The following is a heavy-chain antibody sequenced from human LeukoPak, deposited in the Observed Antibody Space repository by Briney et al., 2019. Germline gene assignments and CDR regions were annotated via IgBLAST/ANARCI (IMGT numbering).Heavy chain of an antibody. Sequence: PGGSLRLSCAASGFTFTSYTMNWVRQAPGKGLEWVSSISSTSSYIYYTDSVKGRFTISRDNAKNSLYLQMNSLRAEDTAVYYCARVAGYCSSTSNCYSDYWGQGTLVTVYS. CDR3: ARVAGYCSSTSNCYSDY. CDR1: GFTFTSYT. J-gene: IGHJ4*02. D-gene: IGHD2-2*01. CDR2: ISSTSSYI. V-gene: IGHV3-21*01.